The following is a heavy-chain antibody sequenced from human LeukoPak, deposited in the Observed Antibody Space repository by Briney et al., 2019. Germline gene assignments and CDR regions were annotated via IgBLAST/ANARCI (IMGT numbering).Heavy chain of an antibody. CDR3: ERYCSSTTCYRGTVDY. CDR2: IYHSGST. D-gene: IGHD2-2*02. V-gene: IGHV4-38-2*01. J-gene: IGHJ4*02. Sequence: TPSETLSLTCAVSGYSISSGYYWGWIRQPPGKGLEWIGSIYHSGSTYYNPSLKSRVTISVDTSKNQFSLKLSSVTAADTAVYYGERYCSSTTCYRGTVDYWGQGTLVTVSS. CDR1: GYSISSGYY.